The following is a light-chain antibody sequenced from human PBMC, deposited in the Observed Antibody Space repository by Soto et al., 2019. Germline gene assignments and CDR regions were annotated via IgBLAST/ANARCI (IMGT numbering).Light chain of an antibody. CDR1: QSVSSN. CDR3: QQFSSYPLT. J-gene: IGKJ4*01. Sequence: EIVMTQSPATLSVSPVERATLSCRASQSVSSNLAWYQQKPGQAPRLLIYGASTRATGIPARFSGGGSGTDFTLTISRLEPEDFAVYYCQQFSSYPLTFGGGTKVDI. CDR2: GAS. V-gene: IGKV3-15*01.